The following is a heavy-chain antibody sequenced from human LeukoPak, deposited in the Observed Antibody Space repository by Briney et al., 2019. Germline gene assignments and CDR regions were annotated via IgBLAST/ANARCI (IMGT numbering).Heavy chain of an antibody. V-gene: IGHV5-51*01. CDR2: IYPGDSDT. Sequence: HGESLKVSCKGSGYNFTSYWIGWVRQMPGKGLEWMGNIYPGDSDTRYRLSFQGQVTISADKSISTAYLQWSSLKASDTAMYYCARLSLWFGELMPANWFDPWGQGTLVTVSS. CDR3: ARLSLWFGELMPANWFDP. CDR1: GYNFTSYW. J-gene: IGHJ5*02. D-gene: IGHD3-10*01.